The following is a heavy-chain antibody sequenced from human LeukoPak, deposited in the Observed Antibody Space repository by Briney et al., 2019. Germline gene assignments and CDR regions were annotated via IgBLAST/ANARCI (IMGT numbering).Heavy chain of an antibody. CDR1: GLIFSDHY. D-gene: IGHD2/OR15-2a*01. CDR2: TRNKPNSYTT. Sequence: GGSLRLSCVASGLIFSDHYVDWVRQAVGKGLEWVGRTRNKPNSYTTEYAASVKGRFTISRDESWNSVLPQMNSLKTEDTAVYYCTRASIYGHGNSYQDALDIWGQGTMVTVSS. J-gene: IGHJ3*02. CDR3: TRASIYGHGNSYQDALDI. V-gene: IGHV3-72*01.